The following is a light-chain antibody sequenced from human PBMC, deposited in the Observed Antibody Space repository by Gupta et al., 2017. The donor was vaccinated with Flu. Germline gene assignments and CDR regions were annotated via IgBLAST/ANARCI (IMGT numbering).Light chain of an antibody. J-gene: IGKJ1*01. CDR3: QQRSNWPGT. CDR1: QSVSSY. CDR2: DAS. Sequence: GERATLSCRASQSVSSYVAWYQQKPGQAPRLLIYDASNRATGIPARFSGSGSGTDFTLTISSLEPEDFAVYYCQQRSNWPGTFGQGTKVEIK. V-gene: IGKV3-11*01.